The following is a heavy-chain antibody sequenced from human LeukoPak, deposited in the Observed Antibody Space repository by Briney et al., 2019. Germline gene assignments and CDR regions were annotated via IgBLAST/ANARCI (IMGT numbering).Heavy chain of an antibody. CDR3: ASTYYYDSSGYYYAFDI. D-gene: IGHD3-22*01. J-gene: IGHJ3*02. V-gene: IGHV1-69*06. CDR2: FIPIFGTA. CDR1: GATFSSYA. Sequence: SVKVSCKASGATFSSYAISWVRQAPGQGLEWMGGFIPIFGTANYAQKFQGRVTITADKSTSTAYMELSSLRSEDTAVYYCASTYYYDSSGYYYAFDIWGQGTMVTVSS.